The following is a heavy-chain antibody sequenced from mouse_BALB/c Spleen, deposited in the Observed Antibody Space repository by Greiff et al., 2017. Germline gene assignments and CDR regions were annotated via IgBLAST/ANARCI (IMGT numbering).Heavy chain of an antibody. J-gene: IGHJ1*01. CDR1: GFTFTDYY. CDR3: ARDEVTV. CDR2: IRNKANGYTT. V-gene: IGHV7-3*02. Sequence: EVKLMESGGGLVQPGGSLRLSCATSGFTFTDYYMSWVRQPPGKALEWLGFIRNKANGYTTEYSASVKGRFTISRDNSQSILYLQMNTLRAEDSATYYCARDEVTVWGAGTTVTVSS.